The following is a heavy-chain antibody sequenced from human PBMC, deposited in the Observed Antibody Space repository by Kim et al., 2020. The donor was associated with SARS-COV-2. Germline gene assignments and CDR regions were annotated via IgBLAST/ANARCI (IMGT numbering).Heavy chain of an antibody. D-gene: IGHD3-22*01. CDR2: TYYRSKWYN. Sequence: SQTLSLTCAISGDSISSNSAAWNWIRQSPSRGLEWLGRTYYRSKWYNDYAVSVKSRMTINPDTSKNQFSLQVNSVTPEDTAVYYCAREYDSSGYLSWYFDLWGRGTLVLSPQ. CDR1: GDSISSNSAA. V-gene: IGHV6-1*01. J-gene: IGHJ2*01. CDR3: AREYDSSGYLSWYFDL.